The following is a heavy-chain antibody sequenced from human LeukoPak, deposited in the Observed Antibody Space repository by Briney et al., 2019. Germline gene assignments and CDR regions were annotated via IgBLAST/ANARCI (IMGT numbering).Heavy chain of an antibody. V-gene: IGHV1-8*01. D-gene: IGHD5-12*01. CDR1: GYTFTSYD. J-gene: IGHJ6*03. CDR3: AREVESGYYYYYYYYMDV. CDR2: MNPNSGNT. Sequence: TSVKVSCKASGYTFTSYDINWVRQATGQGLEWMGWMNPNSGNTGYAQKFQGRVTMTRNTSISTAYMELSSLRSEDTAVYYCAREVESGYYYYYYYYMDVWGKGTTVTVSS.